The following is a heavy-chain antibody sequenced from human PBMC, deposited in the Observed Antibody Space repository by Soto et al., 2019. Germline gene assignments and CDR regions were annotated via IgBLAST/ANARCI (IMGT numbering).Heavy chain of an antibody. Sequence: ASVKVSCKASGGTFSSYAISRVRQAPGQGLEWMGGIIPIFGTANYAQKFQGRVTITADESTSTAYMELSSLRSEDTAVYYCAKERRVVVPAAIPGYYYGMDVWGQGTTVTVSS. CDR3: AKERRVVVPAAIPGYYYGMDV. J-gene: IGHJ6*02. V-gene: IGHV1-69*13. CDR2: IIPIFGTA. D-gene: IGHD2-2*02. CDR1: GGTFSSYA.